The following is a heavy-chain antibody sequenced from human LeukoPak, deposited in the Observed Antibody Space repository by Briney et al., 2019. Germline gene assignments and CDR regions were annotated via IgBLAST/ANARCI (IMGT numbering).Heavy chain of an antibody. CDR1: GFAVSNNY. Sequence: GGSLRLSCAASGFAVSNNYMTWVRQAPGKGLEWVSVIYKDGSTYYADSVKGRFTISRDNSKNTVYLQMNSLRAEDTAVYYCARGRRSSGWLYYYDSSGYYILFDYWGQGTLVTVSS. J-gene: IGHJ4*02. CDR2: IYKDGST. CDR3: ARGRRSSGWLYYYDSSGYYILFDY. D-gene: IGHD3-22*01. V-gene: IGHV3-53*01.